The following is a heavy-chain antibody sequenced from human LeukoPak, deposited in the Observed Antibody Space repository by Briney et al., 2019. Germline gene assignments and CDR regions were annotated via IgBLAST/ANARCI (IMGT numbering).Heavy chain of an antibody. J-gene: IGHJ6*04. V-gene: IGHV3-9*01. CDR1: GFTFDNYA. CDR3: AELGITMIGGV. D-gene: IGHD3-10*02. CDR2: ISWKGGSI. Sequence: PGRSLRLSCAASGFTFDNYAMHWVRQPPGKGLEWVSGISWKGGSIGYADSVKGRFTISRDNSKSTLSLQMNSLRAEDTAVYYCAELGITMIGGVWGKGTTVTISS.